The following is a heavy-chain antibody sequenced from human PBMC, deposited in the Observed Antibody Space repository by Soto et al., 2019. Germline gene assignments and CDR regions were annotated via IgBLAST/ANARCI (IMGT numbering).Heavy chain of an antibody. CDR1: GFNFSNDA. Sequence: PGGSLRLSCAASGFNFSNDAMSGVRQAPGKGLEWVSLISATGGGTYYADSVKGRFTISRDNSHNTLYLQVHSLTAEDTAVYYCAKDPRAGGNSAFYFDFWGQGAQVTVSS. D-gene: IGHD3-16*01. CDR3: AKDPRAGGNSAFYFDF. CDR2: ISATGGGT. J-gene: IGHJ4*02. V-gene: IGHV3-23*01.